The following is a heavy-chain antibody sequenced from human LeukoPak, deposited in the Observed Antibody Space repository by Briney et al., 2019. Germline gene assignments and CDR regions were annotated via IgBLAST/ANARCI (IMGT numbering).Heavy chain of an antibody. D-gene: IGHD4-17*01. Sequence: PGGSLRLSCAASGFTFNNYVMSWVRQAPGKGLEWVSAISGSGGSTYYADSVKGRFTISRDNSKNTLYLQMNSLRAEDTAVYYCAKDYGDYALGYYGMDVWGQGTTVTVSS. CDR3: AKDYGDYALGYYGMDV. CDR2: ISGSGGST. CDR1: GFTFNNYV. V-gene: IGHV3-23*01. J-gene: IGHJ6*02.